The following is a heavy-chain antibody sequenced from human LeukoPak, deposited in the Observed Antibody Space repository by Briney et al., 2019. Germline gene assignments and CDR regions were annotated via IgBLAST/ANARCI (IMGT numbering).Heavy chain of an antibody. CDR2: VKQDGSER. CDR3: ARAGSSSWYICD. D-gene: IGHD6-13*01. Sequence: GGSLRLSCAASGFTFSSYWMSWVRQAPGKGLEWVAIVKQDGSERYYVDSVKGRFTISRDNAKNSLYLQMNSLRAEDTAVYYCARAGSSSWYICDWGRGTLVTVSS. CDR1: GFTFSSYW. J-gene: IGHJ4*02. V-gene: IGHV3-7*03.